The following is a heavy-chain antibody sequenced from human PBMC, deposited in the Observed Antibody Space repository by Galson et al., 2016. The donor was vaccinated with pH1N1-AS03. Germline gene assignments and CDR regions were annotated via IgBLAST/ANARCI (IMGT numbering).Heavy chain of an antibody. CDR3: AKYRERADTWGGSLDS. J-gene: IGHJ4*02. CDR2: ISWAGADT. D-gene: IGHD3-16*01. V-gene: IGHV3-43*01. Sequence: SLRLSCAASGFIFDDYSMVWVRQAPGKGLEWLCLISWAGADTYYEDSVEGRFTISRDNSQNSLYLHMNSVTPEDAAFYYCAKYRERADTWGGSLDSWGQGTLVTVSS. CDR1: GFIFDDYS.